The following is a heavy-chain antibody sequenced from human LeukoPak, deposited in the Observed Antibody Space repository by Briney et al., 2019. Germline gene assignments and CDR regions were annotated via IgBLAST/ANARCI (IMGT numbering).Heavy chain of an antibody. CDR2: ISYDGSNK. CDR1: GFTFSSYG. Sequence: GRSLRLSCAASGFTFSSYGMHWVRQAPGKGLEWVAVISYDGSNKYYADSVKGRFTISRDNSKNTLYLQMNSLRAEDTAVYYCARVVKRTVRDPGWFDPWGQGTLVTVSS. J-gene: IGHJ5*02. D-gene: IGHD3-10*01. CDR3: ARVVKRTVRDPGWFDP. V-gene: IGHV3-30*03.